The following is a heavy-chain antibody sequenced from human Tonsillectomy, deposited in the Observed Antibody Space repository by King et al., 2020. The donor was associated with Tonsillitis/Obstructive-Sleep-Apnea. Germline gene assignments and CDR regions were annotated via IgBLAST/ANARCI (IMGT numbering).Heavy chain of an antibody. V-gene: IGHV3-23*04. Sequence: DVQLVESGGGLVQPGGSLRLACAASGFTFSSYAMSWVRQAPGKGLEWVSAISGSGGSTYYAESVKGRITISRDNSKNTLYLQMNTLRAEDTAVYYCATGRDTGLVIDAFDNWGLGTMVTVSS. CDR3: ATGRDTGLVIDAFDN. J-gene: IGHJ3*02. D-gene: IGHD5-18*01. CDR1: GFTFSSYA. CDR2: ISGSGGST.